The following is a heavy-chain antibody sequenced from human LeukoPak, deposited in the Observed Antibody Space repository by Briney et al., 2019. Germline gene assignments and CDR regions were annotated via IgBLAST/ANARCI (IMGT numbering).Heavy chain of an antibody. CDR3: ARELHYYVAMDI. Sequence: GGSLRLSCEASGFTFSAYDMTRVRQAPGKGLEWVLSIGSDNKPHYSESVKGRFAISRDNSKSMLFLQLNSLRAEDTALYYCARELHYYVAMDIWGQGTTVTVSS. V-gene: IGHV3-23*01. D-gene: IGHD3-10*02. CDR1: GFTFSAYD. J-gene: IGHJ6*02. CDR2: IGSDNKP.